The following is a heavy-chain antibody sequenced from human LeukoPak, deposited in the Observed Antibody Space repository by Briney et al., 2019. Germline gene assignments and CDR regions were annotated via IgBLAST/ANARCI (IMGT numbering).Heavy chain of an antibody. CDR1: GYTFTGYY. J-gene: IGHJ6*03. CDR3: ARRYCYGSGNSNYYYYYMDV. V-gene: IGHV1-2*02. CDR2: INPNSGGT. D-gene: IGHD3-10*01. Sequence: EASVKVSCKASGYTFTGYYMHWVRQAPGQGLEWMGWINPNSGGTNYAQKLQGRVTMTRDTSISTAYMELSRLRSDDTAVYYCARRYCYGSGNSNYYYYYMDVWGKGTTVTVSS.